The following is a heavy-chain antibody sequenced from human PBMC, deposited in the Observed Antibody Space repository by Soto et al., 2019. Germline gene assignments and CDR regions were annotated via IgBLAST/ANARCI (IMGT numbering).Heavy chain of an antibody. CDR3: ARKILGSTSRPNYWYFDL. V-gene: IGHV3-23*01. Sequence: EVQLLESGGGLVQPGGSLRLSCAGAGFTFINYAMNWVRQAPGKGLEWVSSICGGGDATFFADSVRGRFTISRDNSKNTVTLQMNSLGVDDTAVYYCARKILGSTSRPNYWYFDLWGRGTMVTVSS. D-gene: IGHD2-2*01. J-gene: IGHJ2*01. CDR2: ICGGGDAT. CDR1: GFTFINYA.